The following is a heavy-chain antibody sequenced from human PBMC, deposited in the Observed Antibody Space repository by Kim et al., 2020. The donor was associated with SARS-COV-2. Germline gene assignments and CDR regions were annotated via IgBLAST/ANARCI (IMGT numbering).Heavy chain of an antibody. D-gene: IGHD6-13*01. V-gene: IGHV3-23*01. CDR1: GFTFSRYA. J-gene: IGHJ4*02. CDR2: IADSGDST. CDR3: AKATYSRTWNIDY. Sequence: GGSLRLSCAASGFTFSRYAMTWVRQAPGKGLGWVSAIADSGDSTFYADSVKGRFTISRDNSKHTLLLQLNSLRDEDTAVYYCAKATYSRTWNIDYWGQGT.